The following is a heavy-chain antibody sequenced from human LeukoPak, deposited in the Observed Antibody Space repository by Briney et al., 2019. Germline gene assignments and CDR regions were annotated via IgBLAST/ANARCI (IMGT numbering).Heavy chain of an antibody. V-gene: IGHV4-39*01. CDR2: IYYSGST. CDR1: GGSISSSSYY. Sequence: PSETLSLTCTVSGGSISSSSYYWGWIRQPPGKGLEWIGSIYYSGSTYYNPSLKSRVTISVDTSKNQFSLKLSSVTAADTAVYYCARHTSIAAPFDAFDIWGQGTMVTVSS. CDR3: ARHTSIAAPFDAFDI. D-gene: IGHD6-6*01. J-gene: IGHJ3*02.